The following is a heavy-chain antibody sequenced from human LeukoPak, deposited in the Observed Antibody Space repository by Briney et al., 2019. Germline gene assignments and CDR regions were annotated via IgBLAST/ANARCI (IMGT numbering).Heavy chain of an antibody. CDR3: ARQFKGLLDS. CDR2: ISNGGST. CDR1: GGAVRDSKY. Sequence: SETLSLTCSVSGGAVRDSKYWTWIRKSPEKRLEWIGYISNGGSTEYNPSLKSPVTISLDTSKSQFSLKLISMTAADRAVYYCARQFKGLLDSWGQGTLVTVSS. V-gene: IGHV4-59*08. J-gene: IGHJ4*02.